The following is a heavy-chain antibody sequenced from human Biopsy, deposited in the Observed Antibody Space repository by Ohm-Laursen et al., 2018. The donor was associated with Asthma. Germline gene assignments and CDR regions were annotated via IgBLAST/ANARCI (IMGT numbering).Heavy chain of an antibody. V-gene: IGHV4-39*01. CDR3: ARHWDWGSFFDY. J-gene: IGHJ4*02. CDR1: GGSMSSSSYY. D-gene: IGHD7-27*01. Sequence: SETLSLTWTVSGGSMSSSSYYWGWIRQPPGKGLEWMGSISYTGSAYHNPSLKSRVTISVATSKNHFSLKLSSVTAADPAVYYCARHWDWGSFFDYWGQGTPVTVSS. CDR2: ISYTGSA.